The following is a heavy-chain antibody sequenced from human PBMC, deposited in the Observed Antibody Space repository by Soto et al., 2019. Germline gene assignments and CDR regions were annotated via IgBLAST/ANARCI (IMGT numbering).Heavy chain of an antibody. V-gene: IGHV1-69*02. J-gene: IGHJ5*02. CDR2: IIPILGIA. CDR1: GGTFSSYT. D-gene: IGHD6-13*01. Sequence: QVQLVQSGAEVKKPGSSVKVSCKASGGTFSSYTISWVRQAPGQGLEWMGRIIPILGIANYAQKFQGRVTITADKSTSTAYMGLSSLRSEDTAVYYCARVAGRGWFDPWGQGTLVTVSS. CDR3: ARVAGRGWFDP.